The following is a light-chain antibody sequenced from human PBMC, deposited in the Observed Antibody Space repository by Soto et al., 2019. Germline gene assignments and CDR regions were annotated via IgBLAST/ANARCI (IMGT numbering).Light chain of an antibody. CDR2: GAS. J-gene: IGKJ3*01. V-gene: IGKV3-15*01. CDR1: QGIGST. Sequence: EIVITQSPATLSVSPGEGVTLSCRASQGIGSTLAWYQQKPGQTPRLLIYGASTRATDVPARFSGSGSGTDFTLTINGLQSEDFAVYYCQHYALSPPFTFGPGTKVDFK. CDR3: QHYALSPPFT.